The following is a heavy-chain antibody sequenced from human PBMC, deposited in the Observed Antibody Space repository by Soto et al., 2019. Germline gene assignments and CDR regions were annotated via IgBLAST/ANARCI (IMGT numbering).Heavy chain of an antibody. CDR1: GGSISSGGYY. V-gene: IGHV4-31*03. J-gene: IGHJ4*02. D-gene: IGHD6-19*01. Sequence: QVQLQESAPGLVNPSQTLSLTCTFSGGSISSGGYYWSWIRQHPGQGLEWIGYIYYSGSTYYNPSLKSRVTITVDTSKNQFSLKLSSVTVADTAVYSCVRVVRPPSGWYSVDYWGQGTLVTVSS. CDR3: VRVVRPPSGWYSVDY. CDR2: IYYSGST.